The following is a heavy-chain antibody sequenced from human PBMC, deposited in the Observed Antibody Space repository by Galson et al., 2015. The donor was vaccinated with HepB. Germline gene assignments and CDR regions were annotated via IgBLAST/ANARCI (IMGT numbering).Heavy chain of an antibody. D-gene: IGHD6-13*01. Sequence: SLRLSCAASGFTFSDYYMSWIRQAPGKGLEWVSYISSSNSDTRYADSVKGRFTISRDNAKNSLFLQMNSLRVEDTAVYYCARDYEQQLVEGHYGMDVWGQGTTVTVSS. CDR3: ARDYEQQLVEGHYGMDV. V-gene: IGHV3-11*06. J-gene: IGHJ6*02. CDR1: GFTFSDYY. CDR2: ISSSNSDT.